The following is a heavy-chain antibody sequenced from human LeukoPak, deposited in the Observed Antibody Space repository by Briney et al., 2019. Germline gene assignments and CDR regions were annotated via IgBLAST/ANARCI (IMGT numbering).Heavy chain of an antibody. Sequence: SETLSLTCTVSGDSISSYYWSWIRQPPGKGLEWIGYIHTSGSTNYNPSLQSRVTISVDTSKSQFSLKLSSMTAADTAVYYCARKPPSDAFDIWGQGTMVTVSS. CDR2: IHTSGST. J-gene: IGHJ3*02. V-gene: IGHV4-4*09. CDR3: ARKPPSDAFDI. CDR1: GDSISSYY.